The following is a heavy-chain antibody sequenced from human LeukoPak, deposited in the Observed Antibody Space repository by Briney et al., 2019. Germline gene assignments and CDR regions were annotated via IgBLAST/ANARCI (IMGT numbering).Heavy chain of an antibody. Sequence: VASVKVSCKASGYTFTSYAMHWVRQAPGQRLEWMGWINAGNGNTKYSQEFQGRVTITRDTSISTAYMELSRLRSDDTAVYYCARDRMGSGTHGDYWGQGTLVTVSS. J-gene: IGHJ4*02. CDR2: INAGNGNT. CDR3: ARDRMGSGTHGDY. V-gene: IGHV1-3*01. D-gene: IGHD3-10*01. CDR1: GYTFTSYA.